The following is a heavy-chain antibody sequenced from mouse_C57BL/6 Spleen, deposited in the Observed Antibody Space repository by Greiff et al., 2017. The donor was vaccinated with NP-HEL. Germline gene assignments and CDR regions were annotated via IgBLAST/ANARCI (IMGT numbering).Heavy chain of an antibody. D-gene: IGHD3-1*01. Sequence: VQLQQSGAELVRPGSSVKMSCKTSGYTFTSYGINWVKQRPGQGLAWIGYIYSGDGYTEYNEKLKGKATLSSDTASITAYMQLSSLTSEDSAIDFCARSGSRDYFDYWGQGTTLTVSS. CDR1: GYTFTSYG. CDR3: ARSGSRDYFDY. V-gene: IGHV1-58*01. CDR2: IYSGDGYT. J-gene: IGHJ2*01.